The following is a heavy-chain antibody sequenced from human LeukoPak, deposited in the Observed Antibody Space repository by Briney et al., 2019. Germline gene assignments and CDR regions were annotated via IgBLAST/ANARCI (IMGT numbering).Heavy chain of an antibody. V-gene: IGHV4-4*07. D-gene: IGHD4-17*01. CDR2: IYTSGST. CDR1: GGSISSYY. CDR3: ARESVTTSYYYYYMDV. Sequence: SETLSLTCTVSGGSISSYYWSWIRQPAGKGLEWIGRIYTSGSTNYNPSLKSRVTMSVDTSKNQFPLKLSSVTAADTAVYYCARESVTTSYYYYYMDVWGKGTTVTISS. J-gene: IGHJ6*03.